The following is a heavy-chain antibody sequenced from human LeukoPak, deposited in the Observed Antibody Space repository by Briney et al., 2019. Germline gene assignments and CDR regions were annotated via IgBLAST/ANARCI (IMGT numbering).Heavy chain of an antibody. CDR2: IYCGGST. V-gene: IGHV4-61*01. D-gene: IGHD1-26*01. Sequence: SETLSLTCTVSGGSVSSGSYYWSWIRQPPGKGLEWIGYIYCGGSTNYNPSLKSRVTISVDTSKNQFSLKLSSVTAADTAVYYCARDTPGRGAGYYFDYWGQGTLVTVSS. J-gene: IGHJ4*02. CDR3: ARDTPGRGAGYYFDY. CDR1: GGSVSSGSYY.